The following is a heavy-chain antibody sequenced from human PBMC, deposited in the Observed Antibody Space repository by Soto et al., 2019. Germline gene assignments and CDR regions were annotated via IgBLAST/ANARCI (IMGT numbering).Heavy chain of an antibody. Sequence: GGSLRLSCAASGFTFSSYWMSWVRQAPGKGLEWVANIKQDGSGKYYVDSVKGRFTISRDNAKNALYLQMNSLRAEDTDVCYCARERITIVGVVNKNYYYYMDVWGKGTTVTVSS. V-gene: IGHV3-7*01. CDR3: ARERITIVGVVNKNYYYYMDV. CDR2: IKQDGSGK. CDR1: GFTFSSYW. D-gene: IGHD3-3*01. J-gene: IGHJ6*03.